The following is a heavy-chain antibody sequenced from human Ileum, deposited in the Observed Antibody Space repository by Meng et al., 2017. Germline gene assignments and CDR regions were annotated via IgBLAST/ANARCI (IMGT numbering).Heavy chain of an antibody. J-gene: IGHJ4*02. CDR2: IYLAGSP. V-gene: IGHV4-4*02. D-gene: IGHD2-15*01. Sequence: QVQLLGSGPGLLKPSETLSLPCTVPGGSISSSFYWSWVRQSPGKGLEWIGQIYLAGSPNYNPSLESRVTISVDKSKNQFSLRLTSVTAADTAIFYCVRHGGKYFDSWGQGTLVTVSS. CDR3: VRHGGKYFDS. CDR1: GGSISSSFY.